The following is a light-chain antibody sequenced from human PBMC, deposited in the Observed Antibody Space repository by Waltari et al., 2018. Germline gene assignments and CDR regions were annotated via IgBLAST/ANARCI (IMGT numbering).Light chain of an antibody. Sequence: SYVLTQPPSVSVAPGKTARITCDGNNIGSKSVHWYQQRPGRAPVLVIYYDTDRPSGIPGRFSGSNSGNTATLTIVRVEAGDEADYYCQVWDSSRDRYVFGDGTKVTVL. CDR3: QVWDSSRDRYV. J-gene: IGLJ1*01. CDR1: NIGSKS. CDR2: YDT. V-gene: IGLV3-21*04.